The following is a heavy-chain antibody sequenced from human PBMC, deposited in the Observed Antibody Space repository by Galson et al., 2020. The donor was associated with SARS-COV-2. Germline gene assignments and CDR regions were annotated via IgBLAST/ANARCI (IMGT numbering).Heavy chain of an antibody. J-gene: IGHJ4*02. D-gene: IGHD6-13*01. V-gene: IGHV3-33*01. CDR1: GFTFSSYG. CDR2: ICYDGSNK. Sequence: LKICCASSGFTFSSYGQHLVRQAPGKGLGWGSVICYDGSNKYYAASVKGQFNISRDTSKNTLYLQMNSLRAEDTAVYSCARVVYSSSWYEEGIDYWGQGTLVTVFS. CDR3: ARVVYSSSWYEEGIDY.